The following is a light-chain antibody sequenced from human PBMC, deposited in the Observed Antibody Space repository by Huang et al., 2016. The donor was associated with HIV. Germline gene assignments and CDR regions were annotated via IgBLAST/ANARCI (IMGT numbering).Light chain of an antibody. CDR1: QSVSSN. J-gene: IGKJ2*01. Sequence: EIVMTQSPATLSVSPGERATLSCRASQSVSSNLAWYQQKPGQAPMLLIYGASTRATGIPARFSGSASGTEFTLTISSLQSEDFSVYYCQQYNNWPPYTFGQGTKLEIK. CDR3: QQYNNWPPYT. CDR2: GAS. V-gene: IGKV3-15*01.